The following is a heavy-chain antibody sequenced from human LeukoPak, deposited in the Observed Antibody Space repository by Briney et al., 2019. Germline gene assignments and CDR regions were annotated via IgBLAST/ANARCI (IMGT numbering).Heavy chain of an antibody. J-gene: IGHJ4*02. CDR3: ARGASRGVVYATHY. CDR2: INPNSGGT. Sequence: GASVKVSCKTSGYTLTGYYMHWVRQAPGQGLEWMGWINPNSGGTNYAQKFQGRVTMTRDTSISTAYMELSRLRSDDTAVYYCARGASRGVVYATHYWGQGTLVTVSS. D-gene: IGHD2-8*02. V-gene: IGHV1-2*02. CDR1: GYTLTGYY.